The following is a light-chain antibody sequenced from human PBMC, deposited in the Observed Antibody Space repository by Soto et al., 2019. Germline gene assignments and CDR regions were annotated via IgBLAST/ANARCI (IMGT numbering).Light chain of an antibody. CDR3: QQYNNWPGT. CDR2: GAS. CDR1: QSVSSN. Sequence: EIVMTQSPATLSVSPGERATLSCRASQSVSSNLAWYQQKPGQAHRLLIYGASTRATGIPARFSGSRSGTEFTLTISSLQSEDFAVYYCQQYNNWPGTFGQGTKVEIK. J-gene: IGKJ1*01. V-gene: IGKV3-15*01.